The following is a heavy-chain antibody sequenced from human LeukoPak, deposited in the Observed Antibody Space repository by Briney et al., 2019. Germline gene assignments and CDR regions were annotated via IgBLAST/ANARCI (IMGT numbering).Heavy chain of an antibody. CDR3: AKDHNYDSSGYWGPFVD. V-gene: IGHV3-30*02. CDR2: IRYDGSNK. CDR1: GFTFSSYG. Sequence: PGGSLRLSCAASGFTFSSYGMHWVRQAPGKGLEWVAFIRYDGSNKYYADSVKGRFTISRDNSKNTLYLQMNSLRAEDTAVYYCAKDHNYDSSGYWGPFVDWGQGTLVTVSS. D-gene: IGHD3-22*01. J-gene: IGHJ4*02.